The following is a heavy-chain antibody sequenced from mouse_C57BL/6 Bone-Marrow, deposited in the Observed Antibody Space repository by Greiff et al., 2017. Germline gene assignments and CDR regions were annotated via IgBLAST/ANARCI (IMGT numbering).Heavy chain of an antibody. Sequence: QVQLKQSGAELVKPGASVKLSCKASGYTFTSYWMHWVKQRPGQGLEWIGMIHPNSGSTNYNEKFKSKATLTVDKSSSTAYMQLSSLTSEDSAVYYCARTGYYSNYLFAYWGQGTLVTVSA. CDR2: IHPNSGST. J-gene: IGHJ3*01. D-gene: IGHD2-5*01. CDR3: ARTGYYSNYLFAY. V-gene: IGHV1-64*01. CDR1: GYTFTSYW.